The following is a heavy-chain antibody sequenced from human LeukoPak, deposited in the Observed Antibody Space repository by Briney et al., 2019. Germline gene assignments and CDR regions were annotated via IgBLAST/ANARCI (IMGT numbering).Heavy chain of an antibody. J-gene: IGHJ3*02. CDR2: ISYDGSNK. V-gene: IGHV3-30*19. CDR3: ADYCSSTSCNDAFDI. D-gene: IGHD2-2*01. Sequence: PGVSLRLSFAASGFTFRSYSMHWVRQAPGKGLEWVAVISYDGSNKYYADSVKGRFTISRDNSKNTLYLQMNSLRAEDTAVYYCADYCSSTSCNDAFDIWGQGTMVTVSS. CDR1: GFTFRSYS.